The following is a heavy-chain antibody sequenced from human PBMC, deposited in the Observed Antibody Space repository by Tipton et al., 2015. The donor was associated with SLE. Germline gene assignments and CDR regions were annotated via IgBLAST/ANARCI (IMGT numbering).Heavy chain of an antibody. J-gene: IGHJ4*02. D-gene: IGHD6-13*01. Sequence: LRLSCAVYGGSFSDYYWSWIRQPPGKGLEWIGYIYYSGSTYYNPSLKSRVTISVDTSKNRFSLKLSSVTAADTAVYFCASGQLASFDYWGQGTLVTVSS. CDR1: GGSFSDYY. CDR2: IYYSGST. V-gene: IGHV4-34*01. CDR3: ASGQLASFDY.